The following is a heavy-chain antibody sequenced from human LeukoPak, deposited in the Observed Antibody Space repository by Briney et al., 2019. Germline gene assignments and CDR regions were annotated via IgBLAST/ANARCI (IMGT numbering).Heavy chain of an antibody. Sequence: SVKVSCNASGGTFSSYAISGVRQAPGQGLEWMGRIIPIFGTANYAQKFQGRVTITTDESTSTAYMELSSLRSEDTAVYYCARETATRDILASTKGPSDYF. V-gene: IGHV1-69*05. CDR2: IIPIFGTA. D-gene: IGHD3-9*01. J-gene: IGHJ2*01. CDR3: ARETATRDILASTKGPSDYF. CDR1: GGTFSSYA.